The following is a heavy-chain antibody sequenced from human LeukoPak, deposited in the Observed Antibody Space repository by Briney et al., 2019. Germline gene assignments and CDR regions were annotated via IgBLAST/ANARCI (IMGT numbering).Heavy chain of an antibody. Sequence: ASVKVSCKASGYTFTSYYMHWVRQAPGQGLEWMGGIIPIFGTANYAQKFQGRVTITADESTSTAYMELSSLRSEDTAVYYCARGSFWSSSSHPCGYWGQGTLVTVSS. CDR3: ARGSFWSSSSHPCGY. J-gene: IGHJ4*02. V-gene: IGHV1-69*13. CDR1: GYTFTSYY. CDR2: IIPIFGTA. D-gene: IGHD6-6*01.